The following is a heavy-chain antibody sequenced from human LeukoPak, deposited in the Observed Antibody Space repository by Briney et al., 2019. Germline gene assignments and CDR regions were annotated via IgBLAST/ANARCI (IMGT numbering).Heavy chain of an antibody. CDR3: ARDRRGSGWYFDY. J-gene: IGHJ4*02. V-gene: IGHV3-74*01. Sequence: GGSLRLSCAASGFTFSDYWIHWVRHAPGKGLVWVSRINTDGSITNYADSVKGRFSISRDNAKNSVYLQMNSLRPEDTAVYYCARDRRGSGWYFDYWGQGTLVPVSS. CDR2: INTDGSIT. D-gene: IGHD6-19*01. CDR1: GFTFSDYW.